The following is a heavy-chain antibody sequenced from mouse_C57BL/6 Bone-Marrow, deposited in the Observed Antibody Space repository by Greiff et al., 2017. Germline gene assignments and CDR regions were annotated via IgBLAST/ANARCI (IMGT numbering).Heavy chain of an antibody. J-gene: IGHJ2*01. V-gene: IGHV1-52*01. CDR1: GYTFTSYW. CDR2: IDPSDSET. Sequence: QVQLQQPGAELVRPGASVKLSCKASGYTFTSYWMHWVKQRPIQGLEWIGNIDPSDSETHYNQKFKDKATLTVDKSSSTAYMQPSSLTSEDSAVYYCARWRDGPPGDYFDYWGQGTTLTVSS. CDR3: ARWRDGPPGDYFDY. D-gene: IGHD2-3*01.